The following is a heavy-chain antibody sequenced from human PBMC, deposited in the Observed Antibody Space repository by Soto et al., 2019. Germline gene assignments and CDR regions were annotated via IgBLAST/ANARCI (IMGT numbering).Heavy chain of an antibody. CDR2: IIPIFGTA. CDR3: ARDGGRHSVGIDY. CDR1: GGTFSSYS. D-gene: IGHD1-26*01. Sequence: QVQLVQSRAEVKKPGSSVKVSCKASGGTFSSYSINWVRQAPGQGLEWMGEIIPIFGTANYAQKFQGRVTITADESTSTAYMELSSLRSEDTAVYYCARDGGRHSVGIDYWGQGTLVTVSS. J-gene: IGHJ4*02. V-gene: IGHV1-69*01.